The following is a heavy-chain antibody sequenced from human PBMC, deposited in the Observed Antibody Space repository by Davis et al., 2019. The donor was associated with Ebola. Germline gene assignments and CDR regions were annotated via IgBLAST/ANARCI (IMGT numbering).Heavy chain of an antibody. V-gene: IGHV4-4*02. J-gene: IGHJ6*02. Sequence: SETLSLTCAVSGGSISSSNWWSWVRQPPGKGLEWIGEIYHSGSTNYNPSLKSRVTISVDTSKNQFSLKLSSVTAADTAVYYCARVNWNDWVYYYYGMDVWGQGTTVTVSS. CDR2: IYHSGST. CDR3: ARVNWNDWVYYYYGMDV. D-gene: IGHD1-1*01. CDR1: GGSISSSNW.